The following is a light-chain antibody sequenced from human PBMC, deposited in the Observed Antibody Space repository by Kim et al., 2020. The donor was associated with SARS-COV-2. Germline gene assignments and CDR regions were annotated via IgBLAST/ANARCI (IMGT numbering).Light chain of an antibody. V-gene: IGLV3-1*01. CDR2: QDS. CDR3: QAWNSSTGV. CDR1: KLGDKY. J-gene: IGLJ1*01. Sequence: VSPGPTASITCCGDKLGDKYACWYQQKPGQSPVLVFYQDSKRPSGIPGRFSGSNSGNTATLTIGGTQAMDEADYYCQAWNSSTGVFGTGTKVTVL.